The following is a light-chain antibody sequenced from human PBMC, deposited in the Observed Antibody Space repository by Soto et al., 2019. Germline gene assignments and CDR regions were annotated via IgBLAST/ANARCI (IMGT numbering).Light chain of an antibody. V-gene: IGKV3-15*01. J-gene: IGKJ3*01. CDR3: QQYSSWPFT. CDR2: GAS. CDR1: QSVSNN. Sequence: EIVLTQSPATLSVFPGEKATLSCGASQSVSNNLAWYHQKPGQAPRPLIYGASTRATGVPARFSGSGSGTEFTLTISSLQSEDSAIYYCQQYSSWPFTFGRGTKV.